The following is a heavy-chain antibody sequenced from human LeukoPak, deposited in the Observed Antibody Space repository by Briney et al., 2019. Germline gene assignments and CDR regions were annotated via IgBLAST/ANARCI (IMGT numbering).Heavy chain of an antibody. V-gene: IGHV3-11*04. CDR2: ISSSGNTI. CDR1: GFTVSSNY. D-gene: IGHD5-18*01. CDR3: ARLRGYSYGYGDY. J-gene: IGHJ4*02. Sequence: PGGSLRLSCAASGFTVSSNYMSWVRQAPGKGLEWVSYISSSGNTIDYADSVKGRFTISRDNAKNSLYLQMVSLRAEDTAVYYCARLRGYSYGYGDYWGQGTLVTVSS.